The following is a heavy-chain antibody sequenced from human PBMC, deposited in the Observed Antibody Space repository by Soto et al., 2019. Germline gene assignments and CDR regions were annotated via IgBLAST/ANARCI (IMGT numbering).Heavy chain of an antibody. D-gene: IGHD2-15*01. Sequence: GGSLRLSCAASGFTFSSYSMNWVRQAPGKGLEWVSSISSSSSYIYYADSVKGRFTISRDNAKNSLYLQMNSLRAEDTAVYYCARDCGLGSCYLNYGMDVWGQGTTVTVSS. CDR1: GFTFSSYS. J-gene: IGHJ6*02. V-gene: IGHV3-21*01. CDR2: ISSSSSYI. CDR3: ARDCGLGSCYLNYGMDV.